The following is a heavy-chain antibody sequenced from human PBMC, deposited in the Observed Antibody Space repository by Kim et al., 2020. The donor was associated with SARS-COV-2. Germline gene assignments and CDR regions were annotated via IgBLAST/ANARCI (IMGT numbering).Heavy chain of an antibody. CDR2: VNNGGNA. V-gene: IGHV3-23*01. D-gene: IGHD3-3*02. CDR1: GFTFSRYA. Sequence: GGSLRLSCAASGFTFSRYAMSWVRQAPGKGTEWIAAVNNGGNAYYANSAKGRFTVSRDNNRNKLDLKINRLTAEDKDLDFWAKEKKSSGGSILDSWGQG. CDR3: AKEKKSSGGSILDS. J-gene: IGHJ5*02.